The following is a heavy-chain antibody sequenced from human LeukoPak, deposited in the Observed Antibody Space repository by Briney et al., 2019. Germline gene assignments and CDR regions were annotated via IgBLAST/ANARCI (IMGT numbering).Heavy chain of an antibody. J-gene: IGHJ5*02. V-gene: IGHV1-18*01. CDR3: ARDLIGSGSYYQNRFDP. CDR2: ISAYNGNT. D-gene: IGHD3-10*01. CDR1: GYTFTSYA. Sequence: GASVKVSCKASGYTFTSYAMHWVRQAPGQRLEWMGWISAYNGNTNYAQKLQGRVTMTTDTSTSTAYMELRSLRSDDTAVYYCARDLIGSGSYYQNRFDPWGQGTLVTVSS.